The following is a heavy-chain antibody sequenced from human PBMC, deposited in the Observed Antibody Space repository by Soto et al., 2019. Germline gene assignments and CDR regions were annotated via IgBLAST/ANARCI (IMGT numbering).Heavy chain of an antibody. V-gene: IGHV1-2*02. J-gene: IGHJ4*01. Sequence: ASVKVSCKASGYNFPVYYIHWVRLAPGQGLEWMGWINPNNGDTNYVQKFQGRVTMTRDTSISTAYMELSRLTSDDTAVYYCARDSGYGSGASVNHYLDYWGHGTLVTVSS. CDR3: ARDSGYGSGASVNHYLDY. CDR2: INPNNGDT. CDR1: GYNFPVYY. D-gene: IGHD3-10*01.